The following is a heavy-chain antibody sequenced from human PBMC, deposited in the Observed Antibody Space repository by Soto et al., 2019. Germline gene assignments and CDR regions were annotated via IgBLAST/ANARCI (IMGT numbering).Heavy chain of an antibody. V-gene: IGHV1-18*01. CDR3: ARDGLVPALYYFDF. CDR2: ISAYNGNT. Sequence: ASVKVFCKASGYTFSNFGISWVRQAPGQGLEWMGWISAYNGNTNYAQRLRGRVTLTTDTSTSTAYMELWSLRSDDTAVYYCARDGLVPALYYFDFWGQGTLVTVSS. D-gene: IGHD3-9*01. J-gene: IGHJ4*02. CDR1: GYTFSNFG.